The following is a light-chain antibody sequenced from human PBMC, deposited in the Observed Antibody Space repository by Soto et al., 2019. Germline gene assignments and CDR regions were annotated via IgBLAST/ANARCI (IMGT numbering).Light chain of an antibody. J-gene: IGKJ4*01. V-gene: IGKV3-11*01. CDR2: DGS. Sequence: EIPLTQSPATLSLSPRERATRSCRASQSVSRYLALYQQKPGQAPRILIYDGSNRATRIPARFSGSGSGTDFTLTISSLEPEDFALYYCQQRDNWPSFGGGTKVDIK. CDR3: QQRDNWPS. CDR1: QSVSRY.